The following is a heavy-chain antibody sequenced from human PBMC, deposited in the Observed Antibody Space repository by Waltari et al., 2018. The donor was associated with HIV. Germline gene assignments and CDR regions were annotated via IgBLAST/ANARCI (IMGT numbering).Heavy chain of an antibody. CDR2: ISYDGSNK. CDR3: ARDPQYCSSTSCSYYFDY. CDR1: VSASRTLV. J-gene: IGHJ4*02. D-gene: IGHD2-2*01. V-gene: IGHV3-30-3*01. Sequence: QVQLGECGRRLVQHGRYLRASWAASVSASRTLVMPWVRQAPGKGLGWVAVISYDGSNKYYAESVKGRFTISRDNSKNTLYLQMNSLRAEDTAVYYWARDPQYCSSTSCSYYFDYWGQGTLVTVSS.